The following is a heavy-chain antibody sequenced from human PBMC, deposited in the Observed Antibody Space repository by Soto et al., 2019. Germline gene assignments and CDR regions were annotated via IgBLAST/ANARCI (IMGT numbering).Heavy chain of an antibody. CDR1: GGSISSGGYY. CDR3: ARPRQATYYYDSSGYYPNWFDP. J-gene: IGHJ5*02. CDR2: IYYSGST. D-gene: IGHD3-22*01. V-gene: IGHV4-31*03. Sequence: SETLSLTCTVSGGSISSGGYYWSWIRQHPGKGLEWIGYIYYSGSTYYNPSLKSRVTISVDTSKNQFSLKLSSVTAADTAVYYCARPRQATYYYDSSGYYPNWFDPWGQGTLVTVSS.